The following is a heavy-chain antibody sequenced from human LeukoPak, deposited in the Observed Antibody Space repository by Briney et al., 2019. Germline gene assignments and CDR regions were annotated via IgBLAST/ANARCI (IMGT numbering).Heavy chain of an antibody. V-gene: IGHV1-2*02. CDR1: GYTFTGYY. J-gene: IGHJ3*02. CDR3: ARIEWELLAGDAFDI. CDR2: INPNSGGT. D-gene: IGHD1-26*01. Sequence: ASVTVSCKASGYTFTGYYMHWVRQAPGQGLEWMGWINPNSGGTNYAQKFQGRVTMTTDTSTSTAYMEPRSLRSDDTAVYYCARIEWELLAGDAFDIWGQGTMVTVSS.